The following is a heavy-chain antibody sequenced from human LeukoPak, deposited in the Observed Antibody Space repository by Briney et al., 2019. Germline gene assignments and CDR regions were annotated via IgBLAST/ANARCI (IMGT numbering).Heavy chain of an antibody. CDR3: AREVRGVNGWFDP. V-gene: IGHV4-59*01. CDR1: GGSISSCY. D-gene: IGHD3-10*01. J-gene: IGHJ5*02. Sequence: PSETLSLTCTVSGGSISSCYWSWIRQPPGKGLEWIGYIYYSGSTNYNPSLKSRVTISVDTSKNQFSLKLSSVAAADTAVYYCAREVRGVNGWFDPWGQGTLVTVSS. CDR2: IYYSGST.